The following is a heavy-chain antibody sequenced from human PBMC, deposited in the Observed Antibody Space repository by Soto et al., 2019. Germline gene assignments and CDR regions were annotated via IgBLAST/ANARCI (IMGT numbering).Heavy chain of an antibody. CDR3: AKLVSAAAKDY. V-gene: IGHV3-7*02. D-gene: IGHD1-26*01. CDR2: IKQDETEK. Sequence: ESGGGLVQPGGSLRLSCAASGFTFSSYWMSWVRQAPGKGLEWVDNIKQDETEKYYVASVKGRFTISRDNAKNSLYLQMNSLRAEDTAVYYGAKLVSAAAKDYWGQGTVVTVSS. CDR1: GFTFSSYW. J-gene: IGHJ4*02.